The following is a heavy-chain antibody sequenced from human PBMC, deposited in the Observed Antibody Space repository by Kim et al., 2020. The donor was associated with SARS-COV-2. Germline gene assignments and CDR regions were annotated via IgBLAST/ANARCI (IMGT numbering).Heavy chain of an antibody. V-gene: IGHV4-59*01. Sequence: EWIGYIYYSVSTNYNPSLKSRVTISVDTSKNQFSLHLTSVTAADTAVYYCARDTPLCSSTSCYHNWFDPWGQGTLVTVSS. J-gene: IGHJ5*02. CDR2: IYYSVST. CDR3: ARDTPLCSSTSCYHNWFDP. D-gene: IGHD2-2*01.